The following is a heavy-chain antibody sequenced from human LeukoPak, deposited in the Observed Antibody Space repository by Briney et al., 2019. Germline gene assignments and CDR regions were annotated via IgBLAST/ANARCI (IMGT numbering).Heavy chain of an antibody. J-gene: IGHJ3*02. CDR1: GFTVSSNY. D-gene: IGHD6-13*01. CDR2: IYSGSST. V-gene: IGHV3-66*01. CDR3: ARASSSSWYSLGAFDI. Sequence: GGSLRLSCAASGFTVSSNYMSWVRQAPGKGLEWVSVIYSGSSTYYADSVKGRFTISRDNSKNTLYLQMNSLRAEDTAVYYCARASSSSWYSLGAFDIWGQGTMVTVSS.